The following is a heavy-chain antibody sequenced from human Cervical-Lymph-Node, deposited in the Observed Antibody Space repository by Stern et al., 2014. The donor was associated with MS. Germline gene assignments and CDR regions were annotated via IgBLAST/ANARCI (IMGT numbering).Heavy chain of an antibody. CDR3: ARELGYYDSSGFPAPFDY. V-gene: IGHV3-21*02. J-gene: IGHJ4*02. CDR1: GFTFSSYS. Sequence: EVQLVESGGGLVKPGGSLRLSCAASGFTFSSYSMNWVRQAPGKGLEWVSSISSSSSYIYYAASVKGRFTISRDNAKNSLYLQMNSLRAEDTAVYYCARELGYYDSSGFPAPFDYWGQGTLVTVSS. CDR2: ISSSSSYI. D-gene: IGHD3-22*01.